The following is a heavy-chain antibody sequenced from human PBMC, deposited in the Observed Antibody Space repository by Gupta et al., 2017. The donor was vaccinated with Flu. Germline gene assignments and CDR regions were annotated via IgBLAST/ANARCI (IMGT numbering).Heavy chain of an antibody. V-gene: IGHV3-74*01. J-gene: IGHJ4*01. CDR3: ARSSYGNFDY. CDR1: GFPFGNYW. D-gene: IGHD1-26*01. Sequence: EVSLLESWGAVIQPGGSLRLSCDAPGFPFGNYWMHWVRQAPGKGLVGVSRINADANKGRYLDSVRGRFTVSRDNAKNTLFLQMSDLRGDDTATYYCARSSYGNFDYWGHGTLVTVS. CDR2: INADANKG.